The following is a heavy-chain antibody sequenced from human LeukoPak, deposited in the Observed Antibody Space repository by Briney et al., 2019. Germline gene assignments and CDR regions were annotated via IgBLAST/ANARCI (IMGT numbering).Heavy chain of an antibody. CDR2: IYTSGST. V-gene: IGHV4-4*09. CDR1: GGSISSYY. Sequence: KASETLSLTCTVSGGSISSYYWSWIRQPPGKGLEWIGYIYTSGSTNYNPSLKSRVTMSVDTSKNQFSLKLSSVTAADTAVYYCAKTRGRIVGAHNDAFDIWGQGTMVTVSS. CDR3: AKTRGRIVGAHNDAFDI. J-gene: IGHJ3*02. D-gene: IGHD1-26*01.